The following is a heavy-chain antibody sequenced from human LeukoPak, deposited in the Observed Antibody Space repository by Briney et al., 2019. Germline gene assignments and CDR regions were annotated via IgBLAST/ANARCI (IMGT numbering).Heavy chain of an antibody. Sequence: GGSLRLSCAASGFTFSSYAMSWVRQAPGKGLEWVSAISGSGGSTYYADSVKGRFTISRDNSKNTLYLQMNSLRAEDTAVYYCAKEGFFGSGWQNRRAFDIWDQGTMVTVSS. CDR2: ISGSGGST. J-gene: IGHJ3*02. V-gene: IGHV3-23*01. CDR1: GFTFSSYA. D-gene: IGHD6-19*01. CDR3: AKEGFFGSGWQNRRAFDI.